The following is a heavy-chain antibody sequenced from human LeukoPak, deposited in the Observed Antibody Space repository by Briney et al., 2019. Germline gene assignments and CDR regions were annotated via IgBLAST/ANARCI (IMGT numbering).Heavy chain of an antibody. V-gene: IGHV3-NL1*01. CDR2: IYSGGST. CDR3: AKREDVGARGPFDY. J-gene: IGHJ4*02. Sequence: PGGSLRLSCAASGFTFDDYAMHWVRQAPGKGLEWVSVIYSGGSTYYADSVKGRFAISRDNSKNTLYLQMNSLRAEDTAVYYCAKREDVGARGPFDYWGQGTLVTVSS. CDR1: GFTFDDYA. D-gene: IGHD1-26*01.